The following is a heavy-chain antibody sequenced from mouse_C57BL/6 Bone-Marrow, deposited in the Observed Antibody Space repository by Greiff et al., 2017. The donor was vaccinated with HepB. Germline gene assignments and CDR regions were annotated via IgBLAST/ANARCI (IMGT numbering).Heavy chain of an antibody. J-gene: IGHJ3*01. V-gene: IGHV14-4*01. Sequence: EVKLRESGAELVRPGASVKLSCTASGFNIKDDYMHWVKQRPEQGLEWIGWIDPENGDTEYASKFQGKATITADTSSNTAYLQLSSLTSEDTAVYYCTTPGYYDYVFAYWGQGTLVTVSA. CDR3: TTPGYYDYVFAY. CDR1: GFNIKDDY. CDR2: IDPENGDT. D-gene: IGHD2-4*01.